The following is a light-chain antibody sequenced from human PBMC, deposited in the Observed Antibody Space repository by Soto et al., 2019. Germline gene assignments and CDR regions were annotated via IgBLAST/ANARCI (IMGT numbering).Light chain of an antibody. CDR3: QQYNSDWRT. V-gene: IGKV1-5*01. Sequence: DIQMTQSPSTLSASVGDRVTITCRASESISNRLAWYQQKPGKAPKLLIYGVSSLESGVPSRFSGSGSGTEFTLTISSLQPDELATDDGQQYNSDWRTVGQGTKVDIK. CDR1: ESISNR. CDR2: GVS. J-gene: IGKJ1*01.